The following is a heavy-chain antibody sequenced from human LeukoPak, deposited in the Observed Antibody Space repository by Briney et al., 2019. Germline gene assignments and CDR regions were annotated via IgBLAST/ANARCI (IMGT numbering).Heavy chain of an antibody. Sequence: GGSLRLSCAASGFTFSSYGMHWVRQAPGKGLEWVAFIRYDGSNKYYADSVKGRFTISRDNAKNSLYLQMNSLRAEDTAVYYCARDRYEGLLWFGEFSYYFDYWGQGTLVTVSS. CDR1: GFTFSSYG. CDR2: IRYDGSNK. V-gene: IGHV3-30*02. J-gene: IGHJ4*02. D-gene: IGHD3-10*01. CDR3: ARDRYEGLLWFGEFSYYFDY.